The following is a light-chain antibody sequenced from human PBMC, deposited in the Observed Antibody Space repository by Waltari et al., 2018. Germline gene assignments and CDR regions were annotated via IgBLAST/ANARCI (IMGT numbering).Light chain of an antibody. CDR1: HSVDIY. Sequence: EVVLTQSPATVSLSPGERATLSCRASHSVDIYLAWYQQKPGQAPRLLIYDASNRATGIPARFSGSGSGTDFTLTISSLEPEDFAIYYCQQRKYWPPLTFGGGTKVEIK. CDR3: QQRKYWPPLT. CDR2: DAS. V-gene: IGKV3-11*01. J-gene: IGKJ4*01.